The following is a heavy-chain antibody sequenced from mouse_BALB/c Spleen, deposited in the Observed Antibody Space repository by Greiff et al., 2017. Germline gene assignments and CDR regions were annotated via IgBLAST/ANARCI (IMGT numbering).Heavy chain of an antibody. CDR3: TPYAPEFAY. CDR2: IRLKSNNYAT. J-gene: IGHJ3*01. V-gene: IGHV6-6*02. Sequence: EVKVEESGGGLVQPGGSMKLSCVASGFTFSNYWMNWVRQSPEKGLEWVAEIRLKSNNYATHYEESVKGRFTISRDDSKSSVYLQMNNLRAEDTGIYYCTPYAPEFAYWGQGTLVTVSA. D-gene: IGHD6-5*01. CDR1: GFTFSNYW.